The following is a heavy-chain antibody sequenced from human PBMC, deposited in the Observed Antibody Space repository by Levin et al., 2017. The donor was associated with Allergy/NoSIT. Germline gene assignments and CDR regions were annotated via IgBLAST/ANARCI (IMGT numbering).Heavy chain of an antibody. CDR2: ISGSGGST. CDR1: GFTFSSYA. V-gene: IGHV3-23*01. D-gene: IGHD6-13*01. Sequence: GGSLRLSCAASGFTFSSYAMSWVRQAPGQGLEWVSAISGSGGSTYYADSVKGRFTISRDNSKNTLYLQMNSLRAEDTAVYYCAKDRQLIPGFFDYWGQGTLVTVSS. J-gene: IGHJ4*02. CDR3: AKDRQLIPGFFDY.